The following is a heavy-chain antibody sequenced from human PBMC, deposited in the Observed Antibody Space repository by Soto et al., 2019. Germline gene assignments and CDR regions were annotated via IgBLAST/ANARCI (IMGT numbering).Heavy chain of an antibody. CDR3: ARAISIAAAGGNTPYYYYGMDV. Sequence: GGSLRLSCAASGFTFSSYSMNWVRQAPGKGLEWVSSISSSSSYIYYADSVKGRFTISRDNAKNSLYLQMNSLRAEDTAVYYCARAISIAAAGGNTPYYYYGMDVWGQGTTVTVSS. D-gene: IGHD6-13*01. CDR2: ISSSSSYI. J-gene: IGHJ6*02. V-gene: IGHV3-21*04. CDR1: GFTFSSYS.